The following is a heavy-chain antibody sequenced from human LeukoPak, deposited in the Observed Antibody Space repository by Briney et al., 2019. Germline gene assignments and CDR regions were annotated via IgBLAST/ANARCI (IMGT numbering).Heavy chain of an antibody. Sequence: GGSLRLSCAASGFTFSTYKMNWVRQAPGKGLEWVSAISGSGGSTYYADSVKGRFTISRDNSKNTLYLQMNSLRAEDTAVYYCAKAYSSGWYPTPYYFDYWGQGTLVTVSS. CDR2: ISGSGGST. V-gene: IGHV3-23*01. CDR1: GFTFSTYK. J-gene: IGHJ4*02. D-gene: IGHD6-19*01. CDR3: AKAYSSGWYPTPYYFDY.